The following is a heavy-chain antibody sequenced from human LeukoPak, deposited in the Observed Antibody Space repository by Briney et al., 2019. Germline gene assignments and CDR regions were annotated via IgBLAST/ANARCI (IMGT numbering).Heavy chain of an antibody. CDR1: GFTFNTYS. D-gene: IGHD3-10*01. CDR2: ISYDGSNK. V-gene: IGHV3-30*18. CDR3: AQDRGTWGSEYFQH. Sequence: GGSLRLSCAASGFTFNTYSMNWVRQAPGKGLEWVALISYDGSNKFYAGSVKGRFTISRDNSKNTLYLQMDSLRTEDTAVYYCAQDRGTWGSEYFQHWGRGTLVTVSS. J-gene: IGHJ1*01.